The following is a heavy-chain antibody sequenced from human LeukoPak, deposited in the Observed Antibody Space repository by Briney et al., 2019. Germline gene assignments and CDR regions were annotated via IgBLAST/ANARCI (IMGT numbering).Heavy chain of an antibody. CDR3: ARETFRLAQTPLGMGV. CDR2: INPSGGST. J-gene: IGHJ6*02. D-gene: IGHD2/OR15-2a*01. V-gene: IGHV1-46*01. Sequence: ASVKVSCKASGYTFTSYYMHWVRQAPGQGLEWMGIINPSGGSTSYAQKFQGRVTMTRDTSTSTVYMELSSLRSEDTAVYYCARETFRLAQTPLGMGVWGQGTTVTVSS. CDR1: GYTFTSYY.